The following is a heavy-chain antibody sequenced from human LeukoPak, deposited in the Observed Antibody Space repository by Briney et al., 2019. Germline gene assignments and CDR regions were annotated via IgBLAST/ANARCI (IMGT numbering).Heavy chain of an antibody. J-gene: IGHJ3*02. D-gene: IGHD3-3*01. V-gene: IGHV4-59*04. CDR2: IYYSGST. CDR1: GGSISSYY. CDR3: ARRGFGPPDAFDI. Sequence: SETLSLTCTVSGGSISSYYWSWLRQPPGKGLEWIGYIYYSGSTYYNPSLKSRVTISVDTSKNQFSLKLSSVTAADTAVYYCARRGFGPPDAFDIWGQGTMVTVSS.